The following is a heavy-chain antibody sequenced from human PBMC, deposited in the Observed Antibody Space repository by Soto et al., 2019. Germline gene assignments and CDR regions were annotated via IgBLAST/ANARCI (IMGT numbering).Heavy chain of an antibody. J-gene: IGHJ1*01. V-gene: IGHV1-69*19. CDR3: ARGWNEFHH. D-gene: IGHD1-1*01. CDR1: GGTFSNYV. CDR2: IIPISGTA. Sequence: QVQLVQSGAEVKKPGSSVKVSCKASGGTFSNYVITWVRQAPGQGLECMGGIIPISGTANYAQKFQGRVTITADEHASTVYRDLTSLQSEVTAVYYCARGWNEFHHWGQATLVTASS.